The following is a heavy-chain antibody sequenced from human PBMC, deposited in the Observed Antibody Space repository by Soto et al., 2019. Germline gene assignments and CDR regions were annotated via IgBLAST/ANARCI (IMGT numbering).Heavy chain of an antibody. CDR1: GFTFSSYA. CDR2: ISYDGSNK. Sequence: QVQLVEPGGGVVQPGRSLRLSCAASGFTFSSYAMHWVRQAPGKGLEWVAVISYDGSNKYYADSVKGRFTISRDNSKNTLYLQMNSLRAEDTAVYYCARVRSPYGDLYYYYYGMDVWGQGTTVTVSS. CDR3: ARVRSPYGDLYYYYYGMDV. J-gene: IGHJ6*02. V-gene: IGHV3-30-3*01. D-gene: IGHD4-17*01.